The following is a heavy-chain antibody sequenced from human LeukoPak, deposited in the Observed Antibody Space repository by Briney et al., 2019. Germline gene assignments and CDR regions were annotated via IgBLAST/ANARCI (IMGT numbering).Heavy chain of an antibody. CDR1: GGSISSYY. CDR3: RAAVGISAEYFQH. J-gene: IGHJ1*01. V-gene: IGHV4-4*07. Sequence: SETLSLTCTVSGGSISSYYWSWIRQPAGKGLXXIGRIYTSGSTNYNPSLKSRVTMSVDTSKNQFSLKLSSVTAADTAVYYCRAAVGISAEYFQHWGQGTLVTVSS. D-gene: IGHD6-13*01. CDR2: IYTSGST.